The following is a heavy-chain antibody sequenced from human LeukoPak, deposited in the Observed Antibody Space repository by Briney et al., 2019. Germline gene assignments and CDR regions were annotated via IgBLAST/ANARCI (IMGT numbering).Heavy chain of an antibody. J-gene: IGHJ6*02. D-gene: IGHD6-6*01. CDR2: IYYSGST. CDR1: GGSISSYY. CDR3: ARHSSSSPHYYYGMDV. Sequence: PSETLSLTCTVPGGSISSYYWSWIRQPPGKGLEWIGYIYYSGSTNYNPSLKSRVTISVDTSKNQFSLKLSSVTAADTAVYYCARHSSSSPHYYYGMDVWGQGTTVTVSS. V-gene: IGHV4-59*08.